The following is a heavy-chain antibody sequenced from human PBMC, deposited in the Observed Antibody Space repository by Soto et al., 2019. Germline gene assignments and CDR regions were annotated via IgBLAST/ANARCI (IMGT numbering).Heavy chain of an antibody. D-gene: IGHD3-22*01. CDR3: ARDLYDSSGYFIGD. V-gene: IGHV4-38-2*02. Sequence: SETLSLTCTVSGYSISSGYYWGWIRQPPGKGLEWIGSIYHSGSTYYNPSLKSRVTISVDTSKNQFSLKLSSVTAADTAVYYCARDLYDSSGYFIGDWGQGTLVTVSS. CDR2: IYHSGST. J-gene: IGHJ4*02. CDR1: GYSISSGYY.